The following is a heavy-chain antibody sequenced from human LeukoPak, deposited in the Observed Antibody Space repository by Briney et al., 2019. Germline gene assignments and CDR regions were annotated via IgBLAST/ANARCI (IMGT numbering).Heavy chain of an antibody. CDR3: TSSPAYSSSWEAIDN. D-gene: IGHD6-13*01. CDR2: IGTAGDT. CDR1: GFTFSNYD. J-gene: IGHJ4*02. Sequence: GGSLRLSCASSGFTFSNYDMHWVRQAAGKGLEWVSAIGTAGDTYYSACVRGRFTISRENARNSLFLQMSGLSAGDTAVYYCTSSPAYSSSWEAIDNWGQGTLVTVSS. V-gene: IGHV3-13*01.